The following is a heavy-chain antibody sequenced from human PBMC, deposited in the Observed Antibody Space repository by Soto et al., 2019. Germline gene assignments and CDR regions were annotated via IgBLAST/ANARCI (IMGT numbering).Heavy chain of an antibody. J-gene: IGHJ6*02. D-gene: IGHD5-18*01. Sequence: EVQLLESGGGLVQPGGSLRLSCAASGFTFSSYAMSWVRQAPGKGLEWVSAISGSGGSTYYADSVKGRFTISRDNSKNTLYLQMKSLRAEDTAVYYCANSRGYSYGYPDYYYGMDVWGQGTTVTVSS. CDR3: ANSRGYSYGYPDYYYGMDV. CDR2: ISGSGGST. V-gene: IGHV3-23*01. CDR1: GFTFSSYA.